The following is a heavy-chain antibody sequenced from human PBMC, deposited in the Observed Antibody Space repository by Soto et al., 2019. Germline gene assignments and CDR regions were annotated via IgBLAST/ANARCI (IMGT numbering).Heavy chain of an antibody. CDR1: GFRFDDYG. V-gene: IGHV3-9*01. CDR3: VKDALTTVAYYFDY. D-gene: IGHD4-17*01. J-gene: IGHJ4*02. Sequence: GGSLRPSCKVSGFRFDDYGMHWVRQAPGKGLEWIAGISRDSRSISYGASMKGRFTISRDNAKNSLYLQLNSLRADDTAFYYCVKDALTTVAYYFDYWGQGALVTVSS. CDR2: ISRDSRSI.